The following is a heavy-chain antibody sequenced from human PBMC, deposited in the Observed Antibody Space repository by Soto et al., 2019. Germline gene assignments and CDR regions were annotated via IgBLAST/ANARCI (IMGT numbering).Heavy chain of an antibody. CDR1: GGSFSGYY. D-gene: IGHD1-1*01. J-gene: IGHJ6*03. CDR3: ARAIATARLLYYYMDV. CDR2: INHSGST. Sequence: SETLSLTCAVYGGSFSGYYWSWIRQPPGKGLEWIGEINHSGSTNYNPSLKSRVTISVDTSKNQFSLKLSSVTAADTAVYYCARAIATARLLYYYMDVWGKGTTVTVSS. V-gene: IGHV4-34*01.